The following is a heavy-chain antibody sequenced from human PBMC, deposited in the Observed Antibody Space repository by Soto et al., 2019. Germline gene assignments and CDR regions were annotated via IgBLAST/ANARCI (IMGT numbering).Heavy chain of an antibody. D-gene: IGHD4-17*01. CDR2: IYHSGGT. CDR3: ARTMTKSGWFDX. V-gene: IGHV4-30-2*01. J-gene: IGHJ5*02. Sequence: PSDNLSLTFAVSGGPITSVGYSWSWIRQPPGKGLEWIGYIYHSGGTYYNPSLKSRVTLSIDRTKKQFSLKLKSVTAADTAVYFCARTMTKSGWFDXWGQGTLVTVSX. CDR1: GGPITSVGYS.